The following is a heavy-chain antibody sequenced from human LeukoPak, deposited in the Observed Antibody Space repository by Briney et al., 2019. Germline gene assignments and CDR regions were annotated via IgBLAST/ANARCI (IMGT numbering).Heavy chain of an antibody. Sequence: SQTLSLTCVISGDSVSSNIAAWNWIRQSPSRGLEWLGRTDYRSKWYSDYAVSVKSRITINADTSKNQFSLQLNSVTPEDTAVYYCARDEDGTKVRGHYYYGMDVWGQGTTVTVSS. CDR2: TDYRSKWYS. CDR3: ARDEDGTKVRGHYYYGMDV. D-gene: IGHD5-24*01. V-gene: IGHV6-1*01. CDR1: GDSVSSNIAA. J-gene: IGHJ6*02.